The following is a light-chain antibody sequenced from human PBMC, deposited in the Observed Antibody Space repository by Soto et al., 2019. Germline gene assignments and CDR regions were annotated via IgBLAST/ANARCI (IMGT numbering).Light chain of an antibody. CDR1: TSDIGAYNY. V-gene: IGLV2-14*03. CDR3: SSYGARRIL. Sequence: QSALTQPASVSGSPGQPITISCSGSTSDIGAYNYVSWYQQHPGKAPKLLIYDVSYRPSGISDRFSGSKSGNTASLTISGLQPEDEADYYCSSYGARRILFGGGTKLTVL. CDR2: DVS. J-gene: IGLJ2*01.